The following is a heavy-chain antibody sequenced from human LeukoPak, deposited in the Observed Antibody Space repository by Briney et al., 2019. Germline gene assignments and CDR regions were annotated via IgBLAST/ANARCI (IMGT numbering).Heavy chain of an antibody. D-gene: IGHD3-16*01. J-gene: IGHJ4*02. CDR2: IYYSGST. Sequence: SETLSLTCTVSGGSISSHYWSWIRQPPGKGLEWIGYIYYSGSTNYNPSLKSRVTISVDTSKNQFSLKLSSVTAADTAVYYCARERGIIDYWGQGTLVTVSS. CDR3: ARERGIIDY. V-gene: IGHV4-59*11. CDR1: GGSISSHY.